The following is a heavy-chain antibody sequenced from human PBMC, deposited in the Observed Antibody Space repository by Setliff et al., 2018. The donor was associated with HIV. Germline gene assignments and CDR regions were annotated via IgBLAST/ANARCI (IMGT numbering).Heavy chain of an antibody. V-gene: IGHV1-18*01. CDR2: ITSYNGNT. CDR1: GYTFSNYG. J-gene: IGHJ2*01. Sequence: ASVKVSCKASGYTFSNYGITWVRQAPGQGLEWMGWITSYNGNTNYAKKFKGRVTMTTDTSTSIAYMELKSLRSEDTAVCYCARDHHSGRGSNFPWYSELWGRGTLVTVSS. CDR3: ARDHHSGRGSNFPWYSEL. D-gene: IGHD1-26*01.